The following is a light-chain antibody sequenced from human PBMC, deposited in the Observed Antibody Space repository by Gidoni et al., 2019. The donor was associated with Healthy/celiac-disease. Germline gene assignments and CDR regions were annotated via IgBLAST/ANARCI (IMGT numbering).Light chain of an antibody. CDR1: QDISNY. V-gene: IGKV1-33*01. Sequence: DIQMTQSPSSLSASVGDRVTITCQASQDISNYLNWYQQKPGKAPKLLIYDASNLETGVPSRFSGSGSGTDFTFTISSLQPEDIATYYCQQYDNPCTFXXXTRLEIK. CDR2: DAS. J-gene: IGKJ5*01. CDR3: QQYDNPCT.